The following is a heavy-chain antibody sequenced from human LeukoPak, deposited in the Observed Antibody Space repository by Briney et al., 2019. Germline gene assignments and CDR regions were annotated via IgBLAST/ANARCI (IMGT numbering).Heavy chain of an antibody. V-gene: IGHV4-4*07. CDR2: IYTSGST. Sequence: KPSETLSLTCTVSGGSISSYYWSWIRQPAGKGLEWIGRIYTSGSTNYNPSLKSRVTMSVDTSKKQFSLKLSSVTAADTAVYYCARGLVVVPAASSVWFDPWGQGTLVTVSS. J-gene: IGHJ5*02. D-gene: IGHD2-2*01. CDR1: GGSISSYY. CDR3: ARGLVVVPAASSVWFDP.